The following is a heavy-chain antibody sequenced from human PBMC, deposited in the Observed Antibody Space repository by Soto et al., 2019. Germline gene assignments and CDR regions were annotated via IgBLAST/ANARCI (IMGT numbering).Heavy chain of an antibody. Sequence: GGSLRLSCAASGFTFSSYAMNWVRQAPGKGLEWVSSISSSSSYIYYADSVKGRFTISRDNAKNSLYLQMNSLRAEDTAVYYSATPPTMVRGVIHTIWGQGTLVTVSS. V-gene: IGHV3-21*01. CDR2: ISSSSSYI. CDR1: GFTFSSYA. CDR3: ATPPTMVRGVIHTI. D-gene: IGHD3-10*01. J-gene: IGHJ4*02.